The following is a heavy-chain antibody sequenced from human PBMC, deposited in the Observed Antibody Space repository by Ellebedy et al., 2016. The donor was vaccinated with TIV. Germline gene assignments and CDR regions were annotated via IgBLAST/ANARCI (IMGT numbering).Heavy chain of an antibody. CDR3: AREWLPLPRRAFNI. J-gene: IGHJ3*02. CDR2: INHSGST. CDR1: GGSFSGYY. D-gene: IGHD6-19*01. V-gene: IGHV4-34*01. Sequence: SETLSLXCAVYGGSFSGYYWSWIRQPPGKGLEWIGEINHSGSTNYNPSLKSRVTISVDTSKNQFSLKLSSVTAADTAVYYCAREWLPLPRRAFNIWGQGTMVTVSS.